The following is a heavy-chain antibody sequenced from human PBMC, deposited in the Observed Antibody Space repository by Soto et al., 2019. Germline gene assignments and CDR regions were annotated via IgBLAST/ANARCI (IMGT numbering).Heavy chain of an antibody. Sequence: GESLKISCKGSGYSFTSYWISWVRQMPGKGLEWMGRIDPRDSCTNYSPSFQGHVTISADKSISTAYLQWSSLKPSDTPMYYCARRFVYYDSSGYYDAFDLWGKGTMDTVSS. CDR2: IDPRDSCT. D-gene: IGHD3-22*01. J-gene: IGHJ3*01. CDR1: GYSFTSYW. V-gene: IGHV5-10-1*01. CDR3: ARRFVYYDSSGYYDAFDL.